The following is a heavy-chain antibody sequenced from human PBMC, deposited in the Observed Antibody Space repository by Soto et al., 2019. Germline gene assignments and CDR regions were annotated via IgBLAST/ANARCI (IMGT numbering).Heavy chain of an antibody. CDR3: TTAYAGRDY. CDR2: VKSKTDGGTT. CDR1: GFTFTNAL. Sequence: EVQLVESGGGLVKPGGSLRLSCVASGFTFTNALMPWVRQAPGKGLEWVGRVKSKTDGGTTDYGAPEKGRFTISRDDLDRPLYLQLSRLKFEDPVVYYCTTAYAGRDYWGQGTRVTVSS. D-gene: IGHD3-10*01. V-gene: IGHV3-15*01. J-gene: IGHJ4*02.